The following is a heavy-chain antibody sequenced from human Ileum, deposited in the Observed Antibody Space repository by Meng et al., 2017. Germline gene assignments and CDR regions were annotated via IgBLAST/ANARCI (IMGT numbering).Heavy chain of an antibody. D-gene: IGHD3-10*01. V-gene: IGHV3-66*02. J-gene: IGHJ4*02. CDR2: IQSGGTT. Sequence: GGSLRLSCAASGFNVSSNYMSWVRQAPGKGLEWVSVIQSGGTTYYADSVKGRFTISRDCSKNTIHLQMNSLRAEDTAVYYCAKDPGYGLGTYYGDYWGQGTLVTVSS. CDR1: GFNVSSNY. CDR3: AKDPGYGLGTYYGDY.